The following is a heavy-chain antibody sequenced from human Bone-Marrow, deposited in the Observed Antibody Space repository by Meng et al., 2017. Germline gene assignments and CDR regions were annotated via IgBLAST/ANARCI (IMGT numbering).Heavy chain of an antibody. CDR2: ISSSSSYI. CDR1: GFTFSSYS. D-gene: IGHD3-10*01. J-gene: IGHJ6*02. Sequence: GESLKISCAASGFTFSSYSMNWVRQAPGKGLEWVSSISSSSSYIYYADSVKGRFTISRDNAKNSLYLQMNSLRAEDTAVYYCVRDPSGLLWFGELLAYYYYYGMDVWGQGTTVTVSS. V-gene: IGHV3-21*01. CDR3: VRDPSGLLWFGELLAYYYYYGMDV.